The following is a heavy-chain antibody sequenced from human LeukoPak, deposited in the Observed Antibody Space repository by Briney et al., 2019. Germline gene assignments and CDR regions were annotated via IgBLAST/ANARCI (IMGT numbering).Heavy chain of an antibody. V-gene: IGHV3-7*01. D-gene: IGHD3-3*01. CDR2: IKQDGSEK. CDR1: RLTFTYW. Sequence: GGSLRLSCAASRLTFTYWMSWVRQAPGKGLEWVANIKQDGSEKYYVDSVKGRFTISRDNAKKSLFLQMNSLRAQDTAVYYCASSFSDDFWSGHFWGQGTLVTVSS. CDR3: ASSFSDDFWSGHF. J-gene: IGHJ4*02.